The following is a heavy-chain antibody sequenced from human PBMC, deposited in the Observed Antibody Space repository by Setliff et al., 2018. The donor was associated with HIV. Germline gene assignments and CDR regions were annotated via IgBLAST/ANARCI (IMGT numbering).Heavy chain of an antibody. CDR3: ARDRYYYDSSGYSGAFDI. J-gene: IGHJ3*02. CDR1: SGSISSYY. Sequence: KASETLSLTCTVSSGSISSYYWTWIRQPPGKGLEWIGYIYYSGSTNYNPSLKSRVTISVDTSKNQFPLKLSSVTAADTAVYYCARDRYYYDSSGYSGAFDIWGQGTMVTVSS. CDR2: IYYSGST. V-gene: IGHV4-59*01. D-gene: IGHD3-22*01.